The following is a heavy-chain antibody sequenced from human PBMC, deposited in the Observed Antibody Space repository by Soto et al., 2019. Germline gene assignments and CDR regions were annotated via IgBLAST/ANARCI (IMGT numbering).Heavy chain of an antibody. V-gene: IGHV3-23*01. CDR2: ISGSGGST. J-gene: IGHJ6*03. Sequence: GGSLRLSCAASGFTCSSYAMSWVRQAPGKGLEWVSAISGSGGSTYYADSVKGRFTISRDNSKNTLYLQMNSLRAEDTAVYYCAKDLYSSSWYYYYYMDVWGKGTTVPVSS. CDR3: AKDLYSSSWYYYYYMDV. D-gene: IGHD6-13*01. CDR1: GFTCSSYA.